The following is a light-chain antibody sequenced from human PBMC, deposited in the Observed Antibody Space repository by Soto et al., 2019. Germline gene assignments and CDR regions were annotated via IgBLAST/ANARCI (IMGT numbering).Light chain of an antibody. CDR3: QQYNSYSRNT. J-gene: IGKJ2*01. V-gene: IGKV1-5*03. CDR2: KAS. CDR1: QSISSG. Sequence: DIQMTQSPSTLSASVGDRVTITCRASQSISSGLAWYQQKPGKAPKLLIYKASSLESGGPSRFSGSGSGTEFTLTISSLQPDDFASYYCQQYNSYSRNTFGQGTKLEIK.